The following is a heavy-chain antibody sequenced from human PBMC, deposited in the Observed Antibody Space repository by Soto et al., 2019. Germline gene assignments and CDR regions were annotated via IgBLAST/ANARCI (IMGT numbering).Heavy chain of an antibody. CDR1: GFIFSDYG. CDR3: ARDAANMGSSSTFDY. J-gene: IGHJ4*02. V-gene: IGHV3-33*01. CDR2: TWFDGSVE. Sequence: QVRLVESGGGVVPPGRSLRLSCVASGFIFSDYGLNWVRQAPGKGLEWVAITWFDGSVEFYADSVKGRFTISRDNSKKTVYLQMHSLRVDDTAMYFCARDAANMGSSSTFDYWGQGTQVTVS. D-gene: IGHD2-2*01.